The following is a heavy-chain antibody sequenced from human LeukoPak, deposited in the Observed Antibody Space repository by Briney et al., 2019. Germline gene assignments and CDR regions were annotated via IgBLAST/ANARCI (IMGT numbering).Heavy chain of an antibody. D-gene: IGHD3-22*01. CDR2: ISYDGSNK. CDR1: GFTFSSYA. CDR3: ARDAMYYYDSSGYSAYFDY. V-gene: IGHV3-30-3*01. J-gene: IGHJ4*02. Sequence: PGGSLRLSCAASGFTFSSYAMHWVRQAPGKGLEWVAVISYDGSNKYYADSVKGRFTISRDNSKNTLYLQMNSLRAEDTAVYYSARDAMYYYDSSGYSAYFDYWGQGTLVTVSS.